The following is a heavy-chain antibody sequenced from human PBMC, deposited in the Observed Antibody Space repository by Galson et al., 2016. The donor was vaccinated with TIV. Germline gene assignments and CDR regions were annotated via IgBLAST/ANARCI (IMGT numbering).Heavy chain of an antibody. CDR1: GFTFIGYY. CDR2: IDPDSGTT. CDR3: ALVTPRIFN. V-gene: IGHV1-2*04. J-gene: IGHJ4*01. D-gene: IGHD4-23*01. Sequence: SVKVSCKASGFTFIGYYIHWVRQAPGQGLEWMGWIDPDSGTTNYAQKFQGWVTMTRDTSVATASMELSRLTSEDTAVYYCALVTPRIFNWGHGTLVTVSA.